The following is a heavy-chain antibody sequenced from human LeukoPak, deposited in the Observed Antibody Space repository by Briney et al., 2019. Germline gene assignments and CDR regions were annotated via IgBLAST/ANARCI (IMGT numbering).Heavy chain of an antibody. V-gene: IGHV1-18*01. CDR2: ISPHNGNR. Sequence: GASVKVSCKTSGYTFTRYGVSWVRQAPGQGLEWMGWISPHNGNRDYAQKFKDRVTMTTDTSTNTVYLELRSLRPDDTAMYYCARTGYGSGSDDFDFWGQGTLVTVS. D-gene: IGHD3-10*01. CDR3: ARTGYGSGSDDFDF. CDR1: GYTFTRYG. J-gene: IGHJ4*02.